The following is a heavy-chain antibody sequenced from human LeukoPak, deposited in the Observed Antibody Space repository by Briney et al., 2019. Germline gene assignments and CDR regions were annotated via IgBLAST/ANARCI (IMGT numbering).Heavy chain of an antibody. D-gene: IGHD4/OR15-4a*01. Sequence: GGSLRLSCAASGFTFSSYVMSWVRQAPGKGLEWVAVISYDGSNKYYADSVKGRFTISRDNSKNTLYLQMNSLRAEDTAVYYCANSANLDYWGQGTLVTVSS. CDR2: ISYDGSNK. V-gene: IGHV3-30*18. CDR1: GFTFSSYV. J-gene: IGHJ4*02. CDR3: ANSANLDY.